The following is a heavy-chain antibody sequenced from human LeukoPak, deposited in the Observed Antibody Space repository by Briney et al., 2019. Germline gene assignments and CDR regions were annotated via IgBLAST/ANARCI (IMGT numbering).Heavy chain of an antibody. Sequence: GGSLRLSCAASGFAFSGSVIHWVRQYSGKGLEWVASIRDKANDYVTTHAASVRGRFTISRDDSQNTAYLQMNSLRAEDTAVYYCARVLVGATDYWGQGTLVTVSS. D-gene: IGHD1-26*01. V-gene: IGHV3-73*01. J-gene: IGHJ4*02. CDR2: IRDKANDYVT. CDR3: ARVLVGATDY. CDR1: GFAFSGSV.